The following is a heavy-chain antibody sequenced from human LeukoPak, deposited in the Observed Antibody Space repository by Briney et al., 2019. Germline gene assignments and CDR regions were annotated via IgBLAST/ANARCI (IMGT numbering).Heavy chain of an antibody. J-gene: IGHJ2*01. CDR3: ARDEYSGSCYYRYFDL. CDR2: IYYSGST. Sequence: SETLSLTCTVSGGSVSSGSYYWSWIRQPPGKGLEWIGYIYYSGSTNYNPSLKTRVTISVDTSKNQFSLKLSSVTAADTAVYYCARDEYSGSCYYRYFDLWGRGTLVTVSS. CDR1: GGSVSSGSYY. V-gene: IGHV4-61*01. D-gene: IGHD1-26*01.